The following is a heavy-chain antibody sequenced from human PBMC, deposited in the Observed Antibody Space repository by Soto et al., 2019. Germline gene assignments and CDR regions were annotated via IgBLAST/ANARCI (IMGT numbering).Heavy chain of an antibody. V-gene: IGHV3-74*03. D-gene: IGHD3-10*01. CDR2: INSDGSST. CDR3: ARDQLLSFGNPPGWFDP. CDR1: GFTFSTYW. Sequence: QPGGSLRLSCVASGFTFSTYWMHWFRQAPGKGLVWISRINSDGSSTVYADSVKGRFTISRDNAKNTLYLQMDSLRAEDTAVYYCARDQLLSFGNPPGWFDPWGQGTLVTVSS. J-gene: IGHJ5*02.